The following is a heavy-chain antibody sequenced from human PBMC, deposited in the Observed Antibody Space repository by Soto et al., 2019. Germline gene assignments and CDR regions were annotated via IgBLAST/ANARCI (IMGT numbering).Heavy chain of an antibody. CDR2: IFYSGST. D-gene: IGHD6-19*01. V-gene: IGHV4-39*01. CDR3: ARPYSSGWYPNDAFDI. Sequence: PSETLSLTCTVSGGPTSSSNYFWGWIRQPPGKGLEWIGNIFYSGSTYYNPSLKSRVSISLDTSKNQFSLKLSSVTAADTAVYYCARPYSSGWYPNDAFDIWGQGTMVTVS. CDR1: GGPTSSSNYF. J-gene: IGHJ3*02.